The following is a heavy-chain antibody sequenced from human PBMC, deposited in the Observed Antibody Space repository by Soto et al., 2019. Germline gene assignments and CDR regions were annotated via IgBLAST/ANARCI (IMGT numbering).Heavy chain of an antibody. D-gene: IGHD3-22*01. J-gene: IGHJ4*02. CDR2: IIPIFGTA. V-gene: IGHV1-69*13. Sequence: SVKVSCKASGGTFSGYAISWVRQAPGQGLEWMGGIIPIFGTANYAQKFQGRVTITADESTSTAYMELSSLRSEDTAVYYCARDLGRWDSSADFDYWGQGTLVTAPQ. CDR3: ARDLGRWDSSADFDY. CDR1: GGTFSGYA.